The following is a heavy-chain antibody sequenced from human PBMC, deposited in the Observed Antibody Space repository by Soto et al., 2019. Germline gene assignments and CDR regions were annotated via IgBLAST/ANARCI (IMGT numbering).Heavy chain of an antibody. J-gene: IGHJ3*01. D-gene: IGHD6-19*01. CDR1: GDSISNSRW. CDR2: IFHSGDT. V-gene: IGHV4-4*02. Sequence: QVQLQESGPGLVKPSGTLSLTCAVSGDSISNSRWWTWVRQPPGKGLEWIGDIFHSGDTNYNPSLKSRFFISVDKSQNQLSLKVSSVTAADTAVYYCAYSTGWYRHDVWGQGTLVTVSS. CDR3: AYSTGWYRHDV.